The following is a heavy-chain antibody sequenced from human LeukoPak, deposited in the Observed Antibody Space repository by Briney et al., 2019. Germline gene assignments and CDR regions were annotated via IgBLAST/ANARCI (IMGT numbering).Heavy chain of an antibody. CDR1: GFTFSDYY. Sequence: GGSLRLSCAASGFTFSDYYMSWIRQAPGKGLEWVSYISSSGSTIYYADSVKGRFTISRDNAKNSLYLQMNSLRAEDTAVYYCARDLSGDSSGYYYSPLYYFDYWGQGTLVTVSS. CDR3: ARDLSGDSSGYYYSPLYYFDY. V-gene: IGHV3-11*01. CDR2: ISSSGSTI. D-gene: IGHD3-22*01. J-gene: IGHJ4*02.